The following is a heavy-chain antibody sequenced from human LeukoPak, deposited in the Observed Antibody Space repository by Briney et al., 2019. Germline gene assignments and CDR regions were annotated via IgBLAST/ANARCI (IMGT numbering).Heavy chain of an antibody. Sequence: SETLSLTCAVYGGSFSGYYWSWIRQPPGKGLEGIGEINHSGSTNYNPSLKSRVTISVDTSKNQFSLKLSSVTAADTAVYYCARGSPLGQNWFDPWGQGTLVTVSS. CDR3: ARGSPLGQNWFDP. CDR1: GGSFSGYY. CDR2: INHSGST. J-gene: IGHJ5*02. V-gene: IGHV4-34*01.